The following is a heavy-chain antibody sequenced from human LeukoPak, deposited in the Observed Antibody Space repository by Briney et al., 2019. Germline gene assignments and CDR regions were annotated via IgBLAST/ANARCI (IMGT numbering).Heavy chain of an antibody. Sequence: GGSLRLSCAASGFTFSSYAMSWVRQAPGKGLEWVSAISGSGGSTYYTDSVKGRFTISRDNSKNTLYLQMNSLRAEDTAVYYCAKDGYSSSFNWFDPWGQGTLVTVSS. CDR2: ISGSGGST. CDR3: AKDGYSSSFNWFDP. CDR1: GFTFSSYA. J-gene: IGHJ5*02. D-gene: IGHD6-13*01. V-gene: IGHV3-23*01.